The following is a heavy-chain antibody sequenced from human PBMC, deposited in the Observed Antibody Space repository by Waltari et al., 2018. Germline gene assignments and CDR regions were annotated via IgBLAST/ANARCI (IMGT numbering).Heavy chain of an antibody. CDR1: GYMFTSHY. CDR3: ARRQTIIEGDDYYYYGLDV. Sequence: EVRLVQSGAEVKKPGESLKISCKISGYMFTSHYINWVRQTPGNGLEWVGRIDPRDSFTNYSPSFQVHVSISIARSIATVYLQWNNLEASDSAIYYCARRQTIIEGDDYYYYGLDVWGQGTTVAVS. J-gene: IGHJ6*02. D-gene: IGHD3-10*01. CDR2: IDPRDSFT. V-gene: IGHV5-10-1*01.